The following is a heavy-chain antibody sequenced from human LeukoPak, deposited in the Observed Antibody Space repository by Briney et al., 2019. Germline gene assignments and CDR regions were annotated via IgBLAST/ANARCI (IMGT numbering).Heavy chain of an antibody. CDR2: IYPGDSDT. CDR1: GYSFTSYW. J-gene: IGHJ5*02. CDR3: ARRKIRGGSWFDP. V-gene: IGHV5-51*01. D-gene: IGHD2-15*01. Sequence: GESLQISCKDSGYSFTSYWIGWVRQMPGKGLEWMGIIYPGDSDTRYSPSFQGQVTISADKSISTAYLQWSSLKASDTAMYYCARRKIRGGSWFDPWGQGTLVTVSS.